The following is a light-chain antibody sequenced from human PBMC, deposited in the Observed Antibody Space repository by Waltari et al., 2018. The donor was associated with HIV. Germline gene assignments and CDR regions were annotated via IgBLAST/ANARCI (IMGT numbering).Light chain of an antibody. V-gene: IGKV3-15*01. CDR2: GAS. Sequence: EIVMTQSPATLSVSPGERATFSCRASQSINTNFAWYQQKHGQAPRLLIYGASTRATDIPARFSGGGSGTEFTLTISSLQSEDFAVYYCQQYYNWPRTFGQGTKVEIK. CDR3: QQYYNWPRT. J-gene: IGKJ1*01. CDR1: QSINTN.